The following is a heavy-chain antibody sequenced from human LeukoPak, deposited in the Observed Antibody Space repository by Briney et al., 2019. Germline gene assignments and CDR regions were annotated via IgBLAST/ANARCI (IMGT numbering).Heavy chain of an antibody. D-gene: IGHD2-21*01. CDR2: INHSGST. J-gene: IGHJ5*02. CDR1: GGSFSGYY. Sequence: SETLSLTCAVYGGSFSGYYGSWIRQPPGKGLEWIGEINHSGSTNYNPSLKSRFTISVDTSKNQFSLKLSSVTAADTAVYYCARESYLHNWFDPWGQGTLVTVSS. CDR3: ARESYLHNWFDP. V-gene: IGHV4-34*01.